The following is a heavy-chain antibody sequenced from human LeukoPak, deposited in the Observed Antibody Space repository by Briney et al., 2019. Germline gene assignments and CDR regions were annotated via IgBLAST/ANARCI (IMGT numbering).Heavy chain of an antibody. CDR2: INHSGRT. V-gene: IGHV4-34*01. J-gene: IGHJ1*01. CDR3: ARYGSGSYSDDHFQH. Sequence: SETLSLTCAVYGGSFSGYYWSWLRQPPGKGLEWIGEINHSGRTNYNPSLKSRVTISVDTSKNQFSLKLTSVTAADTAVYYCARYGSGSYSDDHFQHWGQGTLVTVSS. CDR1: GGSFSGYY. D-gene: IGHD3-10*01.